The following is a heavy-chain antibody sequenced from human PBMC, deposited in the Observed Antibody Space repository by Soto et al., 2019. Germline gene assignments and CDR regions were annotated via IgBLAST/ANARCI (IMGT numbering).Heavy chain of an antibody. D-gene: IGHD4-17*01. CDR3: ARTDGDLDV. J-gene: IGHJ6*02. Sequence: QVQLVQSGAEVKKPGASVKVSCKASGYTFSSYDINWVRQATGQGLEWMGWMNPKSGHTGSAQKFXXGXTXTRDTSISTAYMELSSLRSEDTAIYYCARTDGDLDVWGQGTTVTVSS. CDR2: MNPKSGHT. CDR1: GYTFSSYD. V-gene: IGHV1-8*01.